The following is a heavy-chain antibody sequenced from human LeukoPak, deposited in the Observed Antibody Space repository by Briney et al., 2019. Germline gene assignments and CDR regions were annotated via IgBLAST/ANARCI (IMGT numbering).Heavy chain of an antibody. CDR2: IYTSGST. Sequence: SETLSLTCTVSGGSISSYYWSWIRQPAGKGLEWIGRIYTSGSTNYNPSLKSRVTMSVDTSKNQFSLKLSSVTAADTAVYYCAGYQPYGDYVGDAFDIWGQGTMVTVSS. J-gene: IGHJ3*02. D-gene: IGHD4-17*01. CDR3: AGYQPYGDYVGDAFDI. V-gene: IGHV4-4*07. CDR1: GGSISSYY.